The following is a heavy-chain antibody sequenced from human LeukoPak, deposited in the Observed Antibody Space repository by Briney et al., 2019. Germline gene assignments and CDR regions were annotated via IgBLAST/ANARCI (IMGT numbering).Heavy chain of an antibody. CDR1: GGSFSGYY. D-gene: IGHD2-21*01. CDR2: IYSSGST. J-gene: IGHJ5*02. Sequence: SETLSLTCAVYGGSFSGYYWSWIRQPPGKGLEWIGRIYSSGSTNYNPSLKSRVIMSVDTSRNQFSLDLSSVTAADTAVYYCARRLASGGGAWFDPWGQGALVIVSS. CDR3: ARRLASGGGAWFDP. V-gene: IGHV4-59*10.